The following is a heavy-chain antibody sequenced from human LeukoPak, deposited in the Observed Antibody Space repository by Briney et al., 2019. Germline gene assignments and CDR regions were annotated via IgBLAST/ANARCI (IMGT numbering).Heavy chain of an antibody. D-gene: IGHD5-18*01. Sequence: QPGGSLRLSCAASGFTFNIYAMSWVRQAPGKGLEWVSGISDSGRSPYYTESVKGRFTISRDNSKNTVYLQMNNLVVDDTATYFCASNDSFIPYWGQGILVTVSS. CDR3: ASNDSFIPY. CDR1: GFTFNIYA. V-gene: IGHV3-23*01. J-gene: IGHJ4*02. CDR2: ISDSGRSP.